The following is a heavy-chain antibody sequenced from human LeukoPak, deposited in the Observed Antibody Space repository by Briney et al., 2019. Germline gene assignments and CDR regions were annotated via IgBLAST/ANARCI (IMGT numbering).Heavy chain of an antibody. CDR2: INRDGSQK. V-gene: IGHV3-7*03. CDR3: ARDRDYYGSGSYYPL. Sequence: GGSLRLSCAASGFSLSAYWMTWVRQAPGKGLEWVANINRDGSQKNHVDSVKGRFTISRDNAKNSLYLQMNSLRAEDTAVYYCARDRDYYGSGSYYPLWGQGTLVTVSS. J-gene: IGHJ4*02. D-gene: IGHD3-10*01. CDR1: GFSLSAYW.